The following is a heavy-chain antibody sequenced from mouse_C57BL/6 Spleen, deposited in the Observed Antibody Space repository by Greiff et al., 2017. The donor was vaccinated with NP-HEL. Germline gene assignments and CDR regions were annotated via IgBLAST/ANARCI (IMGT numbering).Heavy chain of an antibody. CDR3: AREIYYGNLYWYFDV. CDR1: GFTFSSYA. V-gene: IGHV5-4*01. CDR2: ISDGGSYT. Sequence: EVKLVESGGGLVKPGGSLKLSCAASGFTFSSYAMSWVRQTPEKRLEWVATISDGGSYTYYPDNVKGRFTISRDNAKNNLYLQMSQLKSEDTAMYYCAREIYYGNLYWYFDVWGTGTTVTVSS. D-gene: IGHD2-1*01. J-gene: IGHJ1*03.